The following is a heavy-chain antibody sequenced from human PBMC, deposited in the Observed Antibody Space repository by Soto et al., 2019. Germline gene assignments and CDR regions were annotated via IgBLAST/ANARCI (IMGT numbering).Heavy chain of an antibody. Sequence: QVQLVQSGAEVKKPGSSVKVSCKASGGTFSSYAISCVRQAPGQGLEWMGGIIPIFGTANYAQKFQGRVTITADESTSTAYMELSSQRSEDTAVYYCGRGTYYEFWSGYYIDYYYGMDVWGQWTTVTVSS. CDR2: IIPIFGTA. J-gene: IGHJ6*02. V-gene: IGHV1-69*01. CDR3: GRGTYYEFWSGYYIDYYYGMDV. D-gene: IGHD3-3*01. CDR1: GGTFSSYA.